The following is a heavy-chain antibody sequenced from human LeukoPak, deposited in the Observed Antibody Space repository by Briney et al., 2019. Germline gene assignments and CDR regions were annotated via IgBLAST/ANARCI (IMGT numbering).Heavy chain of an antibody. D-gene: IGHD3-3*01. V-gene: IGHV3-21*01. CDR1: GFTFSSYS. CDR3: ARLPNYDFWSGYYTEFDY. J-gene: IGHJ4*02. CDR2: ISSSSSYI. Sequence: PGGSLRLSCAASGFTFSSYSMNWVRQAPGKGLEWVSSISSSSSYIYYADSVKGRFTISRDNAKNSLYLQMNSLRAEDTAVYYCARLPNYDFWSGYYTEFDYWGQGTLVTVSS.